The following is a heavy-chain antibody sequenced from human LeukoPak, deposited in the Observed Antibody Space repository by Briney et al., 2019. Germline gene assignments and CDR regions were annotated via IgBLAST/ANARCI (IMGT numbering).Heavy chain of an antibody. CDR1: GGSISNYY. CDR2: IYTSGRT. Sequence: PSETLSLTCTVPGGSISNYYWSWIRQPAGKGLEWIGRIYTSGRTNYNPSLKSRVTMSVDTSKKQFSLKLSSVTAADTAVYYCARDNGSGSYYVFDIWGQGTMVTVSS. CDR3: ARDNGSGSYYVFDI. J-gene: IGHJ3*02. V-gene: IGHV4-4*07. D-gene: IGHD3-10*01.